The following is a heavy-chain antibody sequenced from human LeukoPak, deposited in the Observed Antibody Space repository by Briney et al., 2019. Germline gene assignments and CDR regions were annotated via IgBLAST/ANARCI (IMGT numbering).Heavy chain of an antibody. CDR3: ARAISSGWFKNAFDI. J-gene: IGHJ3*02. Sequence: SETLSLTCTVSGDSISTYYWGWIRQPAGKRLEWTGRIYTSGSTNYNPSLESRVTMSVDTSKNQFSLNRSSVTAADTAVYYCARAISSGWFKNAFDIWGQGTMVTVSS. CDR1: GDSISTYY. V-gene: IGHV4-4*07. D-gene: IGHD6-19*01. CDR2: IYTSGST.